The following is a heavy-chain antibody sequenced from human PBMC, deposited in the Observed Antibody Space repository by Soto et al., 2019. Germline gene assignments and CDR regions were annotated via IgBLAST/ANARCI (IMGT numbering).Heavy chain of an antibody. J-gene: IGHJ5*02. CDR3: ASPKIAFYNWFDP. CDR2: IYYSGST. CDR1: GGSISSSSYY. Sequence: QLQLQESGPGLVKPSETLSLTCTVSGGSISSSSYYWGWIRQPPGKGLEWIGSIYYSGSTYYNPCLKSRVTISVDTSKNQFSLTLSSVTAADTAVYYCASPKIAFYNWFDPWGQGTLVTVSS. V-gene: IGHV4-39*01. D-gene: IGHD3-3*02.